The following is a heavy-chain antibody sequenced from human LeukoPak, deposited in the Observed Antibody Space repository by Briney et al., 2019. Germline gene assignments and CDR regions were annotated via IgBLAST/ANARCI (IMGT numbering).Heavy chain of an antibody. D-gene: IGHD2-15*01. V-gene: IGHV3-21*01. CDR2: ISSSSSYI. Sequence: PGGSLRLSCAASGFTFSSYSMNWVRQAPGKGLEWVSSISSSSSYIYYADSVKGRFTISRDNAKNSLYLQMNSLRAEDTAVYYCARDDDIVVVVASGWFDPWGQGTLVTVSS. CDR1: GFTFSSYS. J-gene: IGHJ5*02. CDR3: ARDDDIVVVVASGWFDP.